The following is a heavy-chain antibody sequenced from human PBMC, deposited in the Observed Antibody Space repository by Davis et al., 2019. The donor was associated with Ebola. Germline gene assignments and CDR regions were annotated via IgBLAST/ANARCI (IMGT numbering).Heavy chain of an antibody. Sequence: SETLSLTFAVYGGSFSGYYWSWIRQPPGKGLEWIGEINHSGSTNYNPSLKSRVTISVDTSKNQFSLKLTSVTAADTAVYFCARHQYTGSPDRWGQGTLVTVSS. CDR3: ARHQYTGSPDR. J-gene: IGHJ5*02. CDR1: GGSFSGYY. V-gene: IGHV4-34*01. CDR2: INHSGST. D-gene: IGHD1-26*01.